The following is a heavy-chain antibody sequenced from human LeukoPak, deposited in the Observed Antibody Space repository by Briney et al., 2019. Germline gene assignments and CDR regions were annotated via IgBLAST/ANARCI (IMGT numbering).Heavy chain of an antibody. J-gene: IGHJ6*02. Sequence: RPSETLSLTCAVYGGSFSGYYWSWIRQPPGRGLEWIGEINHSGSTNYNPSLKSRVTISVDTSKNQFSLKLSSVTAADTAVYYCARAQGYGDPYYYYGMDVWGQGTTVTVSS. D-gene: IGHD4-17*01. CDR1: GGSFSGYY. V-gene: IGHV4-34*01. CDR2: INHSGST. CDR3: ARAQGYGDPYYYYGMDV.